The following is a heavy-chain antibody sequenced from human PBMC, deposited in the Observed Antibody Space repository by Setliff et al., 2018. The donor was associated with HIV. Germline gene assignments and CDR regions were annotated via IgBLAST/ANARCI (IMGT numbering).Heavy chain of an antibody. CDR3: ARHAPWSAYGDAYHFDH. J-gene: IGHJ4*02. CDR2: IYHRGNT. Sequence: SETLSLTCAVSGGSISSSNWWSWVRQPPGKGLEWIGEIYHRGNTNYNPSLKNRVTISVDTSKNQFSLKLTSVTAADTAVYYCARHAPWSAYGDAYHFDHWGQGTQVTVSS. V-gene: IGHV4-4*02. D-gene: IGHD4-17*01. CDR1: GGSISSSNW.